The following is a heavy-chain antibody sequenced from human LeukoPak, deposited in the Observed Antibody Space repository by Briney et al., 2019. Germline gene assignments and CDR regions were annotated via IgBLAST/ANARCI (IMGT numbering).Heavy chain of an antibody. CDR2: INTKTGNP. D-gene: IGHD1-26*01. CDR1: GYTFTSYA. Sequence: GASVKVSCKASGYTFTSYAMNWVRQAPGQGLEWIGWINTKTGNPTYAQGFTGRFVFSLDTSVSTAYLQISSLEPEDTAVYYCARVGKYSGSYPDYWGQGTLVTVSS. J-gene: IGHJ4*02. CDR3: ARVGKYSGSYPDY. V-gene: IGHV7-4-1*02.